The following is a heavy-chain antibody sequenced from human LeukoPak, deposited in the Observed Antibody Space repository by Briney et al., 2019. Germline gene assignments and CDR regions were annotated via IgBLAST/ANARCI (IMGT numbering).Heavy chain of an antibody. D-gene: IGHD3-22*01. CDR1: GYTFTSYY. Sequence: GASVKVSCKASGYTFTSYYMHWVRQAPGQGLEWMGIINPSGGSTSYAQKFQGRVTMTRDMSTSTVYMELSSLRSEDTAVYYCARGPNGYYDSSGYYFDYWGQGTLVTVSS. CDR2: INPSGGST. V-gene: IGHV1-46*01. J-gene: IGHJ4*02. CDR3: ARGPNGYYDSSGYYFDY.